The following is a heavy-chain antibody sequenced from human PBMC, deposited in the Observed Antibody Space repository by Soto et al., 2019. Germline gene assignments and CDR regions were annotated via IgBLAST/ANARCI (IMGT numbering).Heavy chain of an antibody. CDR3: AIVRSGCGIDC. V-gene: IGHV4-30-2*01. CDR1: GGSISSGGST. Sequence: QLHLQESGSGLVKPSQTLSLTCAVSGGSISSGGSTWSWIRPPPGKALNYIGYIYHSRCTYYNPSLKRRVTISVDRSKNQFSPKLRSVTAADTAVYYCAIVRSGCGIDCWGEGTLVTVSS. D-gene: IGHD6-19*01. CDR2: IYHSRCT. J-gene: IGHJ4*02.